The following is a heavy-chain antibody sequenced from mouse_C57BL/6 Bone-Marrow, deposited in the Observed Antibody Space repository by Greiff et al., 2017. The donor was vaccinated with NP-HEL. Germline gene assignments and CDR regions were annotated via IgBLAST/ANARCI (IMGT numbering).Heavy chain of an antibody. CDR2: IYPGNSDT. J-gene: IGHJ3*01. CDR3: TREGIYDGYSFFAY. Sequence: EVQLQQSGTVLARPGASVKMSCKTSGYTFTSYWMHWVKQRPGQGLEWIGAIYPGNSDTSYNQKFKGKAKLTAVTSASTAYMELSSLTNEDSAVYYCTREGIYDGYSFFAYWGQGTLVTVSA. D-gene: IGHD2-3*01. CDR1: GYTFTSYW. V-gene: IGHV1-5*01.